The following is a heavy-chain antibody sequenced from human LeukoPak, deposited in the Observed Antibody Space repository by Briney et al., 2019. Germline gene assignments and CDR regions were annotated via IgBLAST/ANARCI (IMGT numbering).Heavy chain of an antibody. Sequence: PGGSLRLSCAASGFTVSSNYMSWVRQAPGKGLEWVSLIYSGGSTYYADSVKGRFTISRDNSKNTLYLQMNSLRAEDTAVYYCASAPRWGAPDYWGQGTLVTVSS. CDR3: ASAPRWGAPDY. V-gene: IGHV3-66*01. CDR1: GFTVSSNY. CDR2: IYSGGST. J-gene: IGHJ4*02. D-gene: IGHD4/OR15-4a*01.